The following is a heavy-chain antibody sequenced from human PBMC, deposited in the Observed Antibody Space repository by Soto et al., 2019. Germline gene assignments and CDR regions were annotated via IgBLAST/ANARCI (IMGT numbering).Heavy chain of an antibody. J-gene: IGHJ4*02. Sequence: PGGSLRLSCAASGLTFSSYEMMWVRQAPGKGLEWISFIHSSRGTTYYADSVKGRFTISRDNAHNSLYLQMTSLRAEDTAVYYCATSLSGYYYRYCGQGTLVTVSS. V-gene: IGHV3-48*03. D-gene: IGHD3-22*01. CDR2: IHSSRGTT. CDR3: ATSLSGYYYRY. CDR1: GLTFSSYE.